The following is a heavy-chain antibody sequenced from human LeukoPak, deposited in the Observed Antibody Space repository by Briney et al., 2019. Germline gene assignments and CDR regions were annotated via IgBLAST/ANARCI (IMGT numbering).Heavy chain of an antibody. CDR2: IYSGGST. V-gene: IGHV3-53*01. D-gene: IGHD3-10*01. CDR3: ARDGGWFGVEDYYGMDV. Sequence: GGSLRLSCAASGFTVSSNYMSWVRQAPGKGLEWVSVIYSGGSTYYADSVKGRFTISRDNSKNTLYLQMNSLRAEDTAVYYCARDGGWFGVEDYYGMDVWGQGTTVTVSS. J-gene: IGHJ6*02. CDR1: GFTVSSNY.